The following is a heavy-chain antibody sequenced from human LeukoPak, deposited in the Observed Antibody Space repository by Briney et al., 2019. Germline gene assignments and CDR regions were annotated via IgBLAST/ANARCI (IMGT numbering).Heavy chain of an antibody. CDR3: ASTGGNSPYYYYYGMDV. D-gene: IGHD4-23*01. V-gene: IGHV3-23*01. Sequence: GGSLRLSCAAAGFTFSSYGTSWVRQAPGKGLEWVSAISGSGGNTYYADSVKGRFTISRDNSKNTLYLQMNSLRAEDTAVYYCASTGGNSPYYYYYGMDVWGQGTTVTVSS. CDR2: ISGSGGNT. J-gene: IGHJ6*02. CDR1: GFTFSSYG.